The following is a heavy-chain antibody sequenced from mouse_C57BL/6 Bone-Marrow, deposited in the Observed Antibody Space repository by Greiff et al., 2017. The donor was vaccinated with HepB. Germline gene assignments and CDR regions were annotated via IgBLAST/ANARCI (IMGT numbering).Heavy chain of an antibody. D-gene: IGHD1-1*01. CDR1: GYTFTSYW. V-gene: IGHV1-50*01. Sequence: VQLQQPGAELVKPGASVKLSCKASGYTFTSYWMQWVKQRPGQGLEWIGEIDPSDSYTNYNQKFKGKATLTVDTSSSTAYMQLSSLTSEDSAVYYCARMRDYYGSTPWYFDVWGTGTTVTVSS. CDR2: IDPSDSYT. CDR3: ARMRDYYGSTPWYFDV. J-gene: IGHJ1*03.